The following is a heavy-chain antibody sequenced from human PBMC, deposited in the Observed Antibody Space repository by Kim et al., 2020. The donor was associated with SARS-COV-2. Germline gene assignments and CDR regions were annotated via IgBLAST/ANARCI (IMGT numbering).Heavy chain of an antibody. J-gene: IGHJ6*02. V-gene: IGHV3-30*02. CDR3: AKDLPGYDYYYYYGMDV. Sequence: VNDRFTITRDNSKNTLYLQMNSLRAEDTAVYYCAKDLPGYDYYYYYGMDVWGQGTTVTVSS. D-gene: IGHD5-12*01.